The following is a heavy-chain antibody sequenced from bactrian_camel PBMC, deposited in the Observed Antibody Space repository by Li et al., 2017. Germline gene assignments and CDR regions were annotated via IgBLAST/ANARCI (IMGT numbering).Heavy chain of an antibody. Sequence: HVQLVESGGGAVQAGGSLTLSCAASGYSGGFVCMAWFRQPPGKEREGVASFTTRARSTDYADFVKARFTISQDSARNTLYLQIHSLKPEDTGMYYCAAGWRLGRRTALAADDFETWGQGTQVTVS. CDR2: FTTRARST. D-gene: IGHD5*01. CDR1: GYSGGFVC. CDR3: AAGWRLGRRTALAADDFET. V-gene: IGHV3S1*01. J-gene: IGHJ4*01.